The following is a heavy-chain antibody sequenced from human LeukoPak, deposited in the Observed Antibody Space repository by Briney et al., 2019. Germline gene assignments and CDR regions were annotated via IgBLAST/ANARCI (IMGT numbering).Heavy chain of an antibody. CDR1: GFTFSSYA. J-gene: IGHJ6*02. Sequence: GRSLRLSCAASGFTFSSYAMHWVRRAPGKGLEWVAVISYDGSNKYYADSVKGRFTISRDNSKNTLYLQMNSLRAEGTAVYYCARDYGYEYYYYGMDVWGQGTTVTVSS. D-gene: IGHD5-18*01. V-gene: IGHV3-30*04. CDR2: ISYDGSNK. CDR3: ARDYGYEYYYYGMDV.